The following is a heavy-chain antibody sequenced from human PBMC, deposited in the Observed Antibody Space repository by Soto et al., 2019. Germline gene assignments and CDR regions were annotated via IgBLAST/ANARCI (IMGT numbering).Heavy chain of an antibody. Sequence: PSETLSLTCAVYGGSFSGYYWSWIRQPPGKGLEWIGEINHSGSTNYNPSLKSRVTISVDTSKNQFSLKLSSVTAADTAVYYCARDNSSSVFDYWGQGTLVTVSS. J-gene: IGHJ4*02. CDR2: INHSGST. CDR3: ARDNSSSVFDY. CDR1: GGSFSGYY. D-gene: IGHD6-13*01. V-gene: IGHV4-34*01.